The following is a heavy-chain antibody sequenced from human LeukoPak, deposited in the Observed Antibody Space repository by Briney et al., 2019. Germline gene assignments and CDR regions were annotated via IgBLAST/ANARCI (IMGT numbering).Heavy chain of an antibody. D-gene: IGHD3-22*01. J-gene: IGHJ4*02. CDR2: ISSSGNST. CDR3: ARVVRFDSSGKQDY. Sequence: GGSLRLSCAASGFTFSIYGMSWVRQAPGKGLDWVSAISSSGNSTYYTDSVKGRFTISRDNSNNTLYLQMNSLRAEDTAVYYCARVVRFDSSGKQDYWGQGTLVTVSS. CDR1: GFTFSIYG. V-gene: IGHV3-23*01.